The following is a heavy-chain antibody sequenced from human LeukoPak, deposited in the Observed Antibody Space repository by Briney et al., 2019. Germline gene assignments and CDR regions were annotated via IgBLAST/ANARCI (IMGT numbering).Heavy chain of an antibody. CDR3: ARHGHSSGWLNWFDP. CDR2: IYYSGIT. D-gene: IGHD6-19*01. CDR1: GGSISGSSYY. J-gene: IGHJ5*02. Sequence: NPSETLSLTCTVSGGSISGSSYYWGWIRQPPGKGLEWIGSIYYSGITYYNPSLRSRVSISVDTSKNEFSLKVSSVTAADTAVYYCARHGHSSGWLNWFDPWGQGTLVTVSS. V-gene: IGHV4-39*01.